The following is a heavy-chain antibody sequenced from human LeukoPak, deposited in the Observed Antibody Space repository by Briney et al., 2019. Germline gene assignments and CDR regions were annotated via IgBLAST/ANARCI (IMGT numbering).Heavy chain of an antibody. Sequence: GGSLRLSCAASGFTFDDYAMHWVRQAPGKGLEWVSLISWDGGSTYYADSVKGRFTISRDNSKNSLYLQMNSLRAEDTALYYCAKDAVEMATMDYYYYMDVWGKGTTVTVSS. J-gene: IGHJ6*03. CDR2: ISWDGGST. CDR3: AKDAVEMATMDYYYYMDV. CDR1: GFTFDDYA. D-gene: IGHD5-24*01. V-gene: IGHV3-43D*03.